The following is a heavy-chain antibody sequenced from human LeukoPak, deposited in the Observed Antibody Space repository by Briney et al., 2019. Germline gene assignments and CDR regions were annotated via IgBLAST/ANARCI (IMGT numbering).Heavy chain of an antibody. D-gene: IGHD6-19*01. J-gene: IGHJ4*02. CDR2: IKEDESTI. Sequence: GGSLRLSCAASGFTFSRHWMEWVRQAPGKGLEWVASIKEDESTIYYVDSVKGRLTISRDNAKNSLYLQMNSLRAEDTAIYYCVRDGCSGWCHDSWGQGTLVTVSS. V-gene: IGHV3-7*01. CDR3: VRDGCSGWCHDS. CDR1: GFTFSRHW.